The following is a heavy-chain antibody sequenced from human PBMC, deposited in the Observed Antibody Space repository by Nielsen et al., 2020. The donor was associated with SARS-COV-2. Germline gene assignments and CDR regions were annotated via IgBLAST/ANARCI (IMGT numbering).Heavy chain of an antibody. Sequence: GESLKISCAASGFTFSSYWMSWVRQAPGKGLEWVANIKQDGSEKYYVDSVKGRFTISRDNAKNSLYLQMNSLRAEDTAVYYCARKWELFDYWGQGTLVTVSS. V-gene: IGHV3-7*05. J-gene: IGHJ4*02. D-gene: IGHD1-26*01. CDR3: ARKWELFDY. CDR2: IKQDGSEK. CDR1: GFTFSSYW.